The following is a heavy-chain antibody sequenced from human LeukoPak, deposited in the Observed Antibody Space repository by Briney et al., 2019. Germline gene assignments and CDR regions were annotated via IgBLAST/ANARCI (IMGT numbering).Heavy chain of an antibody. V-gene: IGHV1-18*01. CDR1: GXTXXSYG. J-gene: IGHJ6*02. D-gene: IGHD3-3*01. CDR2: ISAYNGNT. CDR3: ARAVYYDFWSGYYYPYYCYGMDV. Sequence: VKVSXXXSGXTXXSYGISWVRQAPGQGREWMGWISAYNGNTNYAQKLQGRVTMTTDTSTSTAYMELRSLRSDDTAVYYCARAVYYDFWSGYYYPYYCYGMDVWGQGTTVTVSS.